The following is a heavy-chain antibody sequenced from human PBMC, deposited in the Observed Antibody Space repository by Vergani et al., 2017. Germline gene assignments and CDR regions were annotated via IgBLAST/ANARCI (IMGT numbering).Heavy chain of an antibody. Sequence: QVQLQQWGAGLLKPSETLSLTFAVYGGSFSGYYWRWIRQPPGKGLDWIGEINHSGSTNYNPSLKSRVTISVDTSKNQFSLKLSSVTAADTAVYYCARRVDTAMDNYWYFDLWGRGTLVTVSS. CDR1: GGSFSGYY. J-gene: IGHJ2*01. CDR3: ARRVDTAMDNYWYFDL. D-gene: IGHD5-18*01. CDR2: INHSGST. V-gene: IGHV4-34*01.